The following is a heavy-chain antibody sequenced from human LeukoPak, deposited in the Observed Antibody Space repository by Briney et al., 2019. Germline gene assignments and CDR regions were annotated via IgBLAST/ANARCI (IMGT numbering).Heavy chain of an antibody. CDR2: MNPNSGNT. CDR1: GYTFTSYD. V-gene: IGHV1-8*03. Sequence: ASVKVSCKASGYTFTSYDINWVRQATGQGLEWMGWMNPNSGNTGYAQKFQGRVTITRNTSISTAYMELSSLRSEDTAVYYCARGVALFRNRGTLNSFYRYCSSTSCYRSSSYFDYWGQGTLVTVSS. J-gene: IGHJ4*02. CDR3: ARGVALFRNRGTLNSFYRYCSSTSCYRSSSYFDY. D-gene: IGHD2-2*02.